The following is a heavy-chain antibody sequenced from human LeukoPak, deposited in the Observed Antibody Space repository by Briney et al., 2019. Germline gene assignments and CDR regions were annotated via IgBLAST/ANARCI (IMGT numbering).Heavy chain of an antibody. CDR3: ARRSVVAPRGFDY. CDR2: ISGSGGST. D-gene: IGHD2-2*01. V-gene: IGHV3-23*01. J-gene: IGHJ4*02. CDR1: GFTFSSYA. Sequence: PGGSLRLSCAASGFTFSSYAMSWVRQAPGKGLEWVSAISGSGGSTYYADSMKGRFTISRDNAKNSLYLQMNSLRAEDTAIYYCARRSVVAPRGFDYWGQGTLVTVSS.